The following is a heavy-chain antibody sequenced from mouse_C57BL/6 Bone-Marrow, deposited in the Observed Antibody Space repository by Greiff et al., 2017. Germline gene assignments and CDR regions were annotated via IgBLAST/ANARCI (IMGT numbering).Heavy chain of an antibody. CDR1: GYTFTSYW. J-gene: IGHJ2*01. D-gene: IGHD2-4*01. CDR2: IDPSDSYT. Sequence: QVQLQQPGAELVKPGASVKLSCKASGYTFTSYWMQWVKQRPGQGLEWIGEIDPSDSYTNYNQKFKGKATLTVDTSSGTAYMQLSSLTSEDAAVYYSARYEYYEFDYWGQGTTLTVSS. CDR3: ARYEYYEFDY. V-gene: IGHV1-50*01.